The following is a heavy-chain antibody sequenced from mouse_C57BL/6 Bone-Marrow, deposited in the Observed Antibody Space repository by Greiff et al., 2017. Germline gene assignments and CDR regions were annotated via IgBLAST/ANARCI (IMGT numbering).Heavy chain of an antibody. CDR3: ARGSSVYYYAMDY. V-gene: IGHV1-80*01. J-gene: IGHJ4*01. CDR2: IYPGDGDT. D-gene: IGHD1-1*01. CDR1: GYAFSSYW. Sequence: VQLQQSGAELVKPGASVKISCKASGYAFSSYWMNWVKQRPGKGLEWIGQIYPGDGDTNYNGKFKGKATLTADKSSSTAYMQLSSLTSEDSAVYFCARGSSVYYYAMDYWGQGTSVTVSS.